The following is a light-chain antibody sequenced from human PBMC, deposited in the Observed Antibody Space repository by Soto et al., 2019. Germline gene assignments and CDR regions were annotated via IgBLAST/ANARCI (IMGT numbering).Light chain of an antibody. Sequence: EIVMTQSPATLSVSPWERATLSCRASQSVSSNLAWYQQKPGQAPRLLIHGASTRASGTPARFSGSGSGTEFTLTISDLQSEDFANYYCQQYQDWPPLTFGQGTRLEIK. V-gene: IGKV3-15*01. CDR2: GAS. CDR3: QQYQDWPPLT. J-gene: IGKJ5*01. CDR1: QSVSSN.